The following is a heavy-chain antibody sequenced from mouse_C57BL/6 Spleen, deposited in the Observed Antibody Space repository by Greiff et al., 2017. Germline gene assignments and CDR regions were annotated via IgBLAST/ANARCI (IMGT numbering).Heavy chain of an antibody. CDR2: ILPGSGST. Sequence: QVQLQQSGAELLQPGASVKLSCTATGYTFTSYCIGWVKQRPGHGLERIGEILPGSGSTNYNEKFKGKATFTADTSSNTAYMQLSSLTTEDSAIYFCARVYDGFAPWFAYWGQGTLVTVAA. CDR1: GYTFTSYC. D-gene: IGHD2-3*01. V-gene: IGHV1-9*01. J-gene: IGHJ3*01. CDR3: ARVYDGFAPWFAY.